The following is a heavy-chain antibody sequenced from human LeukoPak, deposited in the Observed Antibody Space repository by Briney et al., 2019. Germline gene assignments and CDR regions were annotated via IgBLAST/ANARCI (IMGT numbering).Heavy chain of an antibody. D-gene: IGHD6-19*01. V-gene: IGHV1-69*05. CDR2: IIPIFGTA. Sequence: GASVEVSCKAFGGSFSSEAISWVRQAPGQGLEWMGGIIPIFGTANYAQKFQGRVTITTDESTSTAYMELSSLRSEDTAVYYCARDNSSGWDWFDPWGQGTLVTVSS. CDR3: ARDNSSGWDWFDP. CDR1: GGSFSSEA. J-gene: IGHJ5*02.